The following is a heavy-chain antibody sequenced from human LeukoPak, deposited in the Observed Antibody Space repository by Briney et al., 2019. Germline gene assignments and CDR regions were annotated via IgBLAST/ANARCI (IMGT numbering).Heavy chain of an antibody. J-gene: IGHJ6*02. Sequence: PSETLSLTCTVSGGSISSSSYYWGWIRQPPGKGLEWIVSIYYSGSTYYNPSLKSRVTISVDTSKNQFSLKLSSVTAADTAVYYCASLPGYSSGWYGYYYYGMDVWGQGTTVTVSS. CDR2: IYYSGST. D-gene: IGHD6-19*01. CDR1: GGSISSSSYY. V-gene: IGHV4-39*01. CDR3: ASLPGYSSGWYGYYYYGMDV.